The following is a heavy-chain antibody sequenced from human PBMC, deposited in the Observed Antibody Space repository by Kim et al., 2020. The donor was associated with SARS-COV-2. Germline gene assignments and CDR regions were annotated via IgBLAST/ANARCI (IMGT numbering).Heavy chain of an antibody. Sequence: GGSLRLSCAASGFTFDDYAMHWVRQAPGKGLEWVSGISWNSGSIGYADSVKGRFTISRDNAKNSLYLQMNSLRAEDTALYYCAKAKGDVVVIAKNAFDIWGQGTMVTVSS. J-gene: IGHJ3*02. CDR2: ISWNSGSI. CDR1: GFTFDDYA. D-gene: IGHD2-21*01. CDR3: AKAKGDVVVIAKNAFDI. V-gene: IGHV3-9*01.